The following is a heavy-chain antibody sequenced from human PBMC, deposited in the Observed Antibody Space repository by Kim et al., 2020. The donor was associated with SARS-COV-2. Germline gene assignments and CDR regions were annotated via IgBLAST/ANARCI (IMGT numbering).Heavy chain of an antibody. CDR3: TKATSYDFRSMDV. J-gene: IGHJ6*04. V-gene: IGHV3-72*01. D-gene: IGHD3-3*01. Sequence: GGSLRLSCAVSGFTFSDHYMDWVRQAPGKGLEWVGRTRNKANRYTTEYAASVKGRFIISRDDSGNSLFLLMNNLKTEDTALYYCTKATSYDFRSMDVWGKGTTVTVSS. CDR2: TRNKANRYTT. CDR1: GFTFSDHY.